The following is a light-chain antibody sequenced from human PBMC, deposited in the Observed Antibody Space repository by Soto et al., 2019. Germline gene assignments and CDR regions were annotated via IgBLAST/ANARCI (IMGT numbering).Light chain of an antibody. J-gene: IGKJ4*01. CDR3: QQLGNCPVT. V-gene: IGKV3-11*01. CDR1: QSVSIY. Sequence: EIVLTQSPATLSSSVGERATLSCRASQSVSIYLAWYQQKPGQAPRLLIYYASNRHSGIPPRFSGSGSRTDFTLTISSLEPEDFAAYYCQQLGNCPVTFGAGTKVEIK. CDR2: YAS.